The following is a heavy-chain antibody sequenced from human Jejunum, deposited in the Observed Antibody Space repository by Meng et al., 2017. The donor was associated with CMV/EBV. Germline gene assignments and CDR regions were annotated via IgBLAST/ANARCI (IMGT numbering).Heavy chain of an antibody. CDR1: GDSISSNSAC. D-gene: IGHD3-16*02. J-gene: IGHJ5*02. CDR2: TYYKSKWYS. V-gene: IGHV6-1*01. CDR3: TRDQPPLTGTYRWFDP. Sequence: QVHVQRSGPGLVKPSQTLSLTCAISGDSISSNSACWNWIRQSPSRGLEWLGRTYYKSKWYSDYAESVKSRIIISPDTSRNQFSLQLSSVIPEDTAVYYCTRDQPPLTGTYRWFDPWGQGILVTVSS.